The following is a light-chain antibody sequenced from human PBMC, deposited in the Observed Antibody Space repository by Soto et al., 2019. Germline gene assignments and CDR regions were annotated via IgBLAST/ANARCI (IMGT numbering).Light chain of an antibody. CDR3: QKYGTSPRT. CDR1: QIVSSY. V-gene: IGKV3-20*01. CDR2: GTS. Sequence: EIVMTHSPDTLSVSPGERYTLCSRASQIVSSYLAWYQQKPGQDPRLLISGTSTRATGIPDRFSGSASGTDFTLTISRLEPEDFAVYYCQKYGTSPRTCGKGTKVAIK. J-gene: IGKJ1*01.